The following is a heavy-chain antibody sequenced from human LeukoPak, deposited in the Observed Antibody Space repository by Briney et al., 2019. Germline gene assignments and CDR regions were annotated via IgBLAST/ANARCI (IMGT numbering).Heavy chain of an antibody. Sequence: PSETLSLTCAVYGGSFSGYYWSWIRQPPGKGLEWIGEINHSGSTNYNPSLKSRVTISVDTSKNQFSLKLSSVTAADTAVYYCARHGGFYFDSWGQGTLVTVPS. J-gene: IGHJ4*02. CDR3: ARHGGFYFDS. V-gene: IGHV4-34*01. D-gene: IGHD3-16*01. CDR2: INHSGST. CDR1: GGSFSGYY.